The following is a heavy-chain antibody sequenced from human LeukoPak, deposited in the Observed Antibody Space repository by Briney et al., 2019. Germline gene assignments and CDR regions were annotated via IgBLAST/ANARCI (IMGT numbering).Heavy chain of an antibody. Sequence: GGSLRLSCAASGFTFSSYDMHWVRQATGKGLEWVSAIGTAGDTYYPSSVKGRFTISRENAKNSLYLQMNSLRAGDTAVYYCARAKSSGWPVDYWGQGTLVTVSS. CDR2: IGTAGDT. CDR1: GFTFSSYD. D-gene: IGHD6-19*01. J-gene: IGHJ4*02. V-gene: IGHV3-13*01. CDR3: ARAKSSGWPVDY.